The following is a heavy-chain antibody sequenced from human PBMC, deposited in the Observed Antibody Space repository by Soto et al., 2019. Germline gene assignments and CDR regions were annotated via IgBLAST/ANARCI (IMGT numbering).Heavy chain of an antibody. CDR1: GFRFSIYS. V-gene: IGHV3-48*02. CDR3: ARSVEGHFDY. CDR2: ITSDTKTI. J-gene: IGHJ4*02. Sequence: DVQLVESGGNLVQPGGSLRLSCAASGFRFSIYSVNWVRQAPGKGLEWSAYITSDTKTIKYADSVKGRFTISRDNDNNLVYLYMNSLRDEDTAVYYCARSVEGHFDYWGQGTVVTVSA. D-gene: IGHD6-19*01.